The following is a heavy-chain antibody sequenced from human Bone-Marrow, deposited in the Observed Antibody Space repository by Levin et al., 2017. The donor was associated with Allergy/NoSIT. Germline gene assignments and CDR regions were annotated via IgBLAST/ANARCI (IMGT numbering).Heavy chain of an antibody. Sequence: ASVKVSCKVSGYTLTELSMHWVRQAPGKGLEWMGGFDPEDGETIYAQKFQGRVTMTEDTSTDTAYMELSSLRSEDTAVYYCVLEEAMVRGSTSWGQGTLVTVSS. CDR2: FDPEDGET. CDR1: GYTLTELS. J-gene: IGHJ5*02. CDR3: VLEEAMVRGSTS. V-gene: IGHV1-24*01. D-gene: IGHD3-10*01.